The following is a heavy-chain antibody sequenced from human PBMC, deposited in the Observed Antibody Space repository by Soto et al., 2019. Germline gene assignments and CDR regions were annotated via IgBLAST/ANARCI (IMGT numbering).Heavy chain of an antibody. CDR3: AKDRWHTIFGVVIINGAFDI. V-gene: IGHV3-23*01. CDR2: ISGSGGST. J-gene: IGHJ3*02. Sequence: EVQLLESGGGLVQPGGSLRLSCAASGFTFSSYAMSWVRQAPGKGLEWVSAISGSGGSTYYADSVKARFTISRDNSKNTLYLQMNSLRAEDTAVYYCAKDRWHTIFGVVIINGAFDIWGQGTMVTVSS. CDR1: GFTFSSYA. D-gene: IGHD3-3*01.